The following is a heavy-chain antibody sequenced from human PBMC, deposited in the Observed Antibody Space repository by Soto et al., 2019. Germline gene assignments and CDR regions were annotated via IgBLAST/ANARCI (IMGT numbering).Heavy chain of an antibody. CDR1: GFTFSNYA. V-gene: IGHV3-30*04. CDR2: ISYDGRNK. D-gene: IGHD3-10*01. CDR3: ARNGSGNYYHFDY. Sequence: PGGPLRLSCAASGFTFSNYAMHWVRQAPGKGLEWVAVISYDGRNKYYADSVKGRFTISRENSKNTLYLQVNSLRAHDTAVYYRARNGSGNYYHFDYWGQGTVVTVSS. J-gene: IGHJ4*02.